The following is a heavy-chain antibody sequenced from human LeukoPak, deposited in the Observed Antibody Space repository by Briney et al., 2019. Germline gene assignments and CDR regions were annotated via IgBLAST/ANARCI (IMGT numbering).Heavy chain of an antibody. D-gene: IGHD6-13*01. CDR1: GGSISSYY. Sequence: SETLSLTCTVSGGSISSYYWSWIRQPPGKGLEWIGYIYYSGSTNYDPSLKSRVTISVDTSKNQFSLRLSSVTAADTAVYYCARARAAAGLTNYFDYWGQGTLVTVSS. J-gene: IGHJ4*02. V-gene: IGHV4-59*01. CDR2: IYYSGST. CDR3: ARARAAAGLTNYFDY.